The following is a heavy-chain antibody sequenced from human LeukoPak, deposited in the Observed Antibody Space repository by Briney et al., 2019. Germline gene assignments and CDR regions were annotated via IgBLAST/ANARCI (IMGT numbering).Heavy chain of an antibody. Sequence: PSETLSLTCAVSGGSFSDYDWSWIRQPPGKGLEWIGYVDHTGSTNFNPSLNGRVSISRDTTKNLFSLRLRSVTAADTAVYFCARGRVSSSTWYSTYYNYFYMDVWGKGTTVTVSS. CDR3: ARGRVSSSTWYSTYYNYFYMDV. J-gene: IGHJ6*03. CDR2: VDHTGST. D-gene: IGHD1-1*01. V-gene: IGHV4-59*01. CDR1: GGSFSDYD.